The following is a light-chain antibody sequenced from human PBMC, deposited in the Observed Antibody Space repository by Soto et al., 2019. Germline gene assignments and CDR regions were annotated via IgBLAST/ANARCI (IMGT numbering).Light chain of an antibody. CDR1: QSVSSSY. Sequence: EIVLTQSPVTLSLSPVERATLSCRASQSVSSSYLAWYQQKPGQAPRLLIYGASSRATGIPDRFSGSGSGTDFTLTISRLEPEDFAMYYCQQYGSSPLTLGGGTKVEIK. V-gene: IGKV3-20*01. CDR3: QQYGSSPLT. J-gene: IGKJ4*01. CDR2: GAS.